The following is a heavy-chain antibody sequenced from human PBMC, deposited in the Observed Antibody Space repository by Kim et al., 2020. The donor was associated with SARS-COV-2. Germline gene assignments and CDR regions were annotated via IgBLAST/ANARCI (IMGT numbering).Heavy chain of an antibody. J-gene: IGHJ4*02. CDR1: GFTFSSYE. Sequence: GGSLRLSCAASGFTFSSYEMNWVRQAPGKGLEWVSYISSSGSTIYYADPVKGRFTISRDNAKNSLYLQMNSQGAEATAVYYCARDQPGLWSGYSPLDFWGQGTLVTVPS. CDR3: ARDQPGLWSGYSPLDF. D-gene: IGHD3-3*01. V-gene: IGHV3-48*03. CDR2: ISSSGSTI.